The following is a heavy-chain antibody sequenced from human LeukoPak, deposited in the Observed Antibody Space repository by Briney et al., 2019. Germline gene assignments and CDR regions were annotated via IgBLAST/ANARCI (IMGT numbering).Heavy chain of an antibody. CDR1: GGSISSYY. J-gene: IGHJ3*02. CDR3: ARVSLGQFYYDSSGYYLRALDI. CDR2: INHSGST. V-gene: IGHV4-34*01. Sequence: SETLSLTCTVSGGSISSYYWSWIRQPPGKGLEWIGEINHSGSTNYNPSLKSRVTISVDTSKNQFSLKLSSVTAADTAVYYCARVSLGQFYYDSSGYYLRALDIWGQGTMVTVSS. D-gene: IGHD3-22*01.